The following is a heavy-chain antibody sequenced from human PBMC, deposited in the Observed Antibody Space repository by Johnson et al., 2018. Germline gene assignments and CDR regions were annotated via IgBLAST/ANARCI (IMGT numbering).Heavy chain of an antibody. Sequence: EVQLGESGGGLVQSGGSLKLSCAVSGFTFGDSAIHWVRQASGKGLEWVGRVTGKTNSYATQYAASVKGRFTISRDDSRGTAYLQMNSLKTEDTAIYYCCSYTHTYYFYGMDVWGQGTTVTVSS. D-gene: IGHD3-3*01. CDR2: VTGKTNSYAT. CDR3: CSYTHTYYFYGMDV. V-gene: IGHV3-73*02. J-gene: IGHJ6*02. CDR1: GFTFGDSA.